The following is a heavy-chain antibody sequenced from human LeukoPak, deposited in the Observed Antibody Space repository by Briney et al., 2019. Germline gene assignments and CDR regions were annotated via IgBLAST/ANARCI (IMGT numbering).Heavy chain of an antibody. V-gene: IGHV3-33*01. CDR1: GFTFSSYG. J-gene: IGHJ5*02. CDR3: AREGGYNSAWFDP. CDR2: IWYDGSNK. D-gene: IGHD5-24*01. Sequence: GRSLRLSCAASGFTFSSYGMHWVRQAPGKGLEWVAVIWYDGSNKYYADSVKGRFTISRDNAKNSLYLQMNSLRAEDTALYYCAREGGYNSAWFDPWGQGTLVTVSS.